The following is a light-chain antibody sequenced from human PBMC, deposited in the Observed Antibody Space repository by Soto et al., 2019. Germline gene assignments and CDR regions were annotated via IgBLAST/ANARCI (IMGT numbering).Light chain of an antibody. J-gene: IGKJ5*01. CDR3: QQYNNWPAIT. CDR2: GAY. Sequence: EIVMTQSPPTLSVSPGERAALSCRASQSISSNLAWYQKTPGQAPRLLIYGAYTRATGIPARFSGSGSGTEFTLTISSLQSEDFAVYYCQQYNNWPAITFGQGTRLEIK. CDR1: QSISSN. V-gene: IGKV3D-15*01.